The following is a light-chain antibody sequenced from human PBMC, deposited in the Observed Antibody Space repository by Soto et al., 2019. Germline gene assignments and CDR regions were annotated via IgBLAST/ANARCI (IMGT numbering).Light chain of an antibody. CDR3: QHHGSSLTWT. Sequence: EIVFTQSPATLSLSPGERATLSCRASQSVSSYLAWYQHKPGQAPRLLIYDASNRATGIPDRFSGGGSGTDFTLTISRLEPEDFAVFYCQHHGSSLTWTFGQGTKVDIK. CDR1: QSVSSY. CDR2: DAS. V-gene: IGKV3-11*01. J-gene: IGKJ1*01.